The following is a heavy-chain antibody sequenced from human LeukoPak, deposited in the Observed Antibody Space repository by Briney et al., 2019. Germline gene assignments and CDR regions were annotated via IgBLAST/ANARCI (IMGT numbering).Heavy chain of an antibody. J-gene: IGHJ5*02. Sequence: PSETLSLTCAVYGGSLSGYNWSWIRQPPGKGLEWIGEMNHSGSTNYNPSLKSRVTISVDTSKNQFSLKLSSVTAADTAVYYCARAGVVITKYWFDPWGQGTLVTVSS. D-gene: IGHD3-22*01. CDR3: ARAGVVITKYWFDP. CDR2: MNHSGST. V-gene: IGHV4-34*01. CDR1: GGSLSGYN.